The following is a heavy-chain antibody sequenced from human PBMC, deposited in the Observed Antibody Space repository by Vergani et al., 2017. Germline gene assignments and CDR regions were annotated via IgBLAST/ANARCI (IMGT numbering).Heavy chain of an antibody. CDR2: INHSGST. Sequence: QVQLQQWGAGLLKPSETLSLTCAVSGGSFSGYYWIWIRQPPGKGLEWIGEINHSGSTNYTPSLKSRVPISVDTSKNQFSLKLSSVTAAATAVYYCARGSLGAVVGPAATVYNWFDPGSQGTLVTVSS. CDR3: ARGSLGAVVGPAATVYNWFDP. J-gene: IGHJ5*02. CDR1: GGSFSGYY. V-gene: IGHV4-34*01. D-gene: IGHD2-2*01.